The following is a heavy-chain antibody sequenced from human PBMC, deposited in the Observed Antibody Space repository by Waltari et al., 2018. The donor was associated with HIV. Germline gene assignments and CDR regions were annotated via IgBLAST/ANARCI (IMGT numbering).Heavy chain of an antibody. CDR1: GFGVDGKA. Sequence: EVRLVESGGRLVQPGGSLRLSCAASGFGVDGKAMSWVRQAPDKGPEWISYISVSGTTIYYADSVKGRFTISKDNAKNSLFLQMNSLRPEDTALYYCATALEANWFDSWGQGTLVTVSS. D-gene: IGHD1-1*01. J-gene: IGHJ5*01. CDR3: ATALEANWFDS. CDR2: ISVSGTTI. V-gene: IGHV3-48*01.